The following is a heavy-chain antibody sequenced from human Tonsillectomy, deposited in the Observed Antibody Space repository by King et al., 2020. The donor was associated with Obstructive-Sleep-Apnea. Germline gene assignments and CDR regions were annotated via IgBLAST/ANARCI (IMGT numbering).Heavy chain of an antibody. D-gene: IGHD5-12*01. CDR2: ISSSSSYI. CDR1: GFTFREFS. Sequence: VQLVESGGGLVKPGGSLRLSCVASGFTFREFSMNWVRQAPGKGLEWVSFISSSSSYIYYADSVKGRFTISRDNAKNSLYLQMNSLIAEDTAVYYCARGGYSGYDQYFDYWGQGTLVTVSS. V-gene: IGHV3-21*01. J-gene: IGHJ4*02. CDR3: ARGGYSGYDQYFDY.